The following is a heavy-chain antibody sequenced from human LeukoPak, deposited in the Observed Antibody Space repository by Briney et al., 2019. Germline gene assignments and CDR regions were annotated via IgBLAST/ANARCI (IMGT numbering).Heavy chain of an antibody. CDR3: ARGVDTAAPTDRFDP. Sequence: PSETLSLTCAVYGGSFSGYYWSWIRQPPGKGLEWIGEINHSGSTNYNPSLKSRVTISVDTSKNQFSLKLSSVTAADTAVYYCARGVDTAAPTDRFDPWGQGTLVTVSS. J-gene: IGHJ5*02. D-gene: IGHD6-13*01. CDR1: GGSFSGYY. CDR2: INHSGST. V-gene: IGHV4-34*01.